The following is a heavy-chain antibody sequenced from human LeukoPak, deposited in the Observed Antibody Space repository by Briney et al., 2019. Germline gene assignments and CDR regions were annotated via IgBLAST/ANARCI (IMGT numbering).Heavy chain of an antibody. D-gene: IGHD4-17*01. J-gene: IGHJ6*03. CDR3: ATYYGDVGTSWIYYYYMDV. CDR1: GFTFSSYA. V-gene: IGHV3-23*01. CDR2: ISGSGGST. Sequence: PGGSLRLSCAASGFTFSSYAMSWVRQAPGKGLEWVSAISGSGGSTYYADSVKGRFTISRDNSKNTLYLQMNSLRAEDTAVYYCATYYGDVGTSWIYYYYMDVWGKGTTVTISS.